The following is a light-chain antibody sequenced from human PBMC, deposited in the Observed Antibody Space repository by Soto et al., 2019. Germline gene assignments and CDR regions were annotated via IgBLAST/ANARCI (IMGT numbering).Light chain of an antibody. CDR3: QAYNSVPFT. CDR1: QGISNS. Sequence: DIQMTQSPSSLSASVGDTVTITCRASQGISNSLAWYQQGPGKVPKLLIYAASTLQSGVPSRFSGSGSGTDFTLTISSLQPEDVATYYCQAYNSVPFTFGPGTTVDIK. V-gene: IGKV1-27*01. CDR2: AAS. J-gene: IGKJ3*01.